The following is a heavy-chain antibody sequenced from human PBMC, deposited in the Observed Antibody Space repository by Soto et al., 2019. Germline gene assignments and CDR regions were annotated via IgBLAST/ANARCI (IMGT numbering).Heavy chain of an antibody. J-gene: IGHJ5*02. CDR2: IWYDGSNK. V-gene: IGHV3-33*01. CDR1: GFTFSSYG. CDR3: ARDSSSGWYRGWFDP. Sequence: GGSLRLSCAASGFTFSSYGMHWVRQAPGKGLEWVAVIWYDGSNKYYADSVKGRFTISRDNSKNTLYLQMNSLRAEDTAVYYCARDSSSGWYRGWFDPWGQGTLVTVSS. D-gene: IGHD6-19*01.